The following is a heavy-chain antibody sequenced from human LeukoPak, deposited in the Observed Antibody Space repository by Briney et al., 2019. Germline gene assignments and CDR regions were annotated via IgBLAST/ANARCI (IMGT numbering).Heavy chain of an antibody. J-gene: IGHJ4*02. D-gene: IGHD7-27*01. V-gene: IGHV3-9*01. CDR2: ISWNSGSI. Sequence: GGSLRLSCAASGFTFDDYAMPWVRQAPGKGLEWVSGISWNSGSIGYADSVKGRFTISRDNAKNSLYLQMNSLRAEDTALYYCAKAITNWGSNVDYWGQGTLVTVSS. CDR1: GFTFDDYA. CDR3: AKAITNWGSNVDY.